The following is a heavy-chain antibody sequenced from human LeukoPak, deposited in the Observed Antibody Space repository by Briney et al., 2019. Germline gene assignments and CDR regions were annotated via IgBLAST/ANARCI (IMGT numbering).Heavy chain of an antibody. Sequence: ASVKVSCKASGYTFTSYAMHWVRQAPGQRLEWMGWINAGNGNTKYSQKFQGRVTITTDESTSTAYMELSSLRSEDTAVYYCARGRPWIRVPEPFDYWGQGTLVTVSS. CDR1: GYTFTSYA. J-gene: IGHJ4*02. V-gene: IGHV1-3*01. D-gene: IGHD5-18*01. CDR3: ARGRPWIRVPEPFDY. CDR2: INAGNGNT.